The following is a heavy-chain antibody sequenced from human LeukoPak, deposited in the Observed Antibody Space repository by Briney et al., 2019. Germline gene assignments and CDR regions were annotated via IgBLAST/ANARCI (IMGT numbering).Heavy chain of an antibody. J-gene: IGHJ6*02. CDR1: GYTFTAYY. D-gene: IGHD3-3*01. V-gene: IGHV1-8*02. Sequence: GASVKVSCKASGYTFTAYYMHWVRQATGQGLEWMGWMNPNSGNTGYAQKFQGRVTMTRNTSISTAYMELSSLRSEDTAVYYCARVRETYYDFWSGSKGGYYYYGMDVWGQGTTVTVSS. CDR3: ARVRETYYDFWSGSKGGYYYYGMDV. CDR2: MNPNSGNT.